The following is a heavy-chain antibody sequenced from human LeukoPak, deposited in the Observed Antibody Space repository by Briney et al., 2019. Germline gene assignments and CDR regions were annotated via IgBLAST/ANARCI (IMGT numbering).Heavy chain of an antibody. J-gene: IGHJ4*02. CDR3: ARFPYFEGFDY. CDR1: GGSFNGYY. Sequence: SETLSLTCAVYGGSFNGYYWSWIRQPPGKGLEWIGEINHSGSTNYNPSLKSRVTISVDTSRNQFSLKLSSVTAADTAVYFCARFPYFEGFDYWGQGTQVIVSS. D-gene: IGHD3-9*01. V-gene: IGHV4-34*01. CDR2: INHSGST.